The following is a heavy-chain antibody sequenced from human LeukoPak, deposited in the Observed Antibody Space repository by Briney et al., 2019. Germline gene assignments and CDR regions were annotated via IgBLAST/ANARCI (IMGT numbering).Heavy chain of an antibody. CDR3: ARGGRYYYDSSGYYYDADY. V-gene: IGHV1-69*13. CDR1: GGTFSSYA. J-gene: IGHJ4*02. CDR2: IIPIFGTA. Sequence: SVKVSCKASGGTFSSYAISWVRQAPGQGLEWMGGIIPIFGTANYAQKFQGRVTITADESTGTAYMELSSLRSEDTAVYYCARGGRYYYDSSGYYYDADYWGQGTLVTVSS. D-gene: IGHD3-22*01.